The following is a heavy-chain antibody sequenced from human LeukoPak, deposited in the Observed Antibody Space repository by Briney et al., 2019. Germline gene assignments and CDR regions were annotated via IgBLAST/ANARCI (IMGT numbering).Heavy chain of an antibody. J-gene: IGHJ4*02. CDR2: ITYSGDFT. V-gene: IGHV3-23*01. Sequence: GGSLRLSCAASGFAFSGYAMTWVRQAPGKGLEWVSSITYSGDFTYYVDSVKGRFTISRDNSKNTLYLQMNNLRGEDTARYYCAKDGLYYDGSAHVYHFDGWGQGTLVAVSS. CDR1: GFAFSGYA. D-gene: IGHD3-22*01. CDR3: AKDGLYYDGSAHVYHFDG.